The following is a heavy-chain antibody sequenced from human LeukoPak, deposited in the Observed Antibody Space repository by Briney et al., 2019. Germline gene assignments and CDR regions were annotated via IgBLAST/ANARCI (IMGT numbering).Heavy chain of an antibody. D-gene: IGHD3-10*01. CDR3: AKEWDGSGTRLGWFDP. CDR1: GFTFSNYA. CDR2: ISGSGGIT. J-gene: IGHJ5*02. Sequence: GGSLRLSCAASGFTFSNYAMSRVRQAPGKGLEWVSAISGSGGITYYADSVKGRFTISRDNSKNMLYLQMNSLRAEDTAVYYCAKEWDGSGTRLGWFDPWGQGTLVTVSS. V-gene: IGHV3-23*01.